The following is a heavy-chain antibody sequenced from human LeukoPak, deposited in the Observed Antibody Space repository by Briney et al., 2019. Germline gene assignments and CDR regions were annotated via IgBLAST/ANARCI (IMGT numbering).Heavy chain of an antibody. J-gene: IGHJ4*02. CDR3: ASSQYYYDSSGYFDY. D-gene: IGHD3-22*01. V-gene: IGHV4-38-2*02. CDR1: GYSITSGYY. CDR2: IYYSGST. Sequence: PSETLSLTCSVSGYSITSGYYWGWIRPPPGKGLEWIGRIYYSGSTYYNPSLKSRVTISVDTSKNQFSLKLSSVTAADTAVYYCASSQYYYDSSGYFDYWGQGTLVTVSS.